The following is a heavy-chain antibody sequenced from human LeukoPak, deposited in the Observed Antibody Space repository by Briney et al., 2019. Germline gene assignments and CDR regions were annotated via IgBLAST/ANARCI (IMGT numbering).Heavy chain of an antibody. CDR2: IYHSGST. J-gene: IGHJ4*02. D-gene: IGHD4-17*01. CDR3: ARTQGSGDPEIPEYYFDY. CDR1: GYSISSGYY. Sequence: SETLSLTCTVSGYSISSGYYWGWIRQPPGKGLEWIGSIYHSGSTYYNPSLKSRVTISVDTSKNQFSLKLSSVTAADTAVYYCARTQGSGDPEIPEYYFDYWGQGTLVTVSS. V-gene: IGHV4-38-2*02.